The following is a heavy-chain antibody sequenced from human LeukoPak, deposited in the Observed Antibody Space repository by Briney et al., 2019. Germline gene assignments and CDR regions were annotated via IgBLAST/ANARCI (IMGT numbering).Heavy chain of an antibody. Sequence: SETLSLTCTVSGGSISSGDYHWSWIRQPPGKGLEWIGCIYCSGSTYYNPSLKSRVTISVDTSKNQFSLKLSSVSAADTAIYYCARTDTAVVFLGYWGQGTLVTVSS. CDR3: ARTDTAVVFLGY. CDR1: GGSISSGDYH. J-gene: IGHJ4*02. CDR2: IYCSGST. D-gene: IGHD5-18*01. V-gene: IGHV4-30-4*01.